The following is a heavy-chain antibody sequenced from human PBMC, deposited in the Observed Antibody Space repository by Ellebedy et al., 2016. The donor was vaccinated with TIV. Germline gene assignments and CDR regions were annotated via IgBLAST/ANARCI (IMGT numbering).Heavy chain of an antibody. Sequence: GGSLRLSXAASGFTFSSYAMSWVRQAPGKGLEWVSAISGSGGSTYYADSVKGRFTISRDNSKNTLYLQMNSLKAEDTAVYYCAKSRYRQTFSYGYAVGDWGQGTLVTVSS. CDR2: ISGSGGST. CDR1: GFTFSSYA. CDR3: AKSRYRQTFSYGYAVGD. V-gene: IGHV3-23*01. J-gene: IGHJ4*02. D-gene: IGHD5-18*01.